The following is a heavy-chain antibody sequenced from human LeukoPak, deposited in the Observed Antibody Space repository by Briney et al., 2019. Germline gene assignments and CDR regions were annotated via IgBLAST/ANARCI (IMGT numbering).Heavy chain of an antibody. V-gene: IGHV3-30*04. D-gene: IGHD6-13*01. CDR3: ARFPPGIAAAGNYYYYGMDV. CDR1: GFTFSSYA. J-gene: IGHJ6*02. CDR2: ISYDGSNK. Sequence: GGSLRRSCAASGFTFSSYAMHWVRQAPGKGLEWVAVISYDGSNKYYADSVKGRFTISRDNSKNTLYLQMNSLRAEDTAVYYCARFPPGIAAAGNYYYYGMDVWGQGTTVTVSS.